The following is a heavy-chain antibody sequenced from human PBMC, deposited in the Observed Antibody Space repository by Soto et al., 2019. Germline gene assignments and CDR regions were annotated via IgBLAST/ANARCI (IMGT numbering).Heavy chain of an antibody. CDR2: IKSRTDGETT. Sequence: EVQLVESGGGLVKPGGSLRLSCAASGFTFSNAWMNWVRQAPGRGLEWVGRIKSRTDGETTDYVAPVKGRFSISREDSKNTGYLQMKSLKTEDTAVYYCTAGTGTVADWGQGTLVTVSS. CDR3: TAGTGTVAD. D-gene: IGHD1-7*01. J-gene: IGHJ4*02. CDR1: GFTFSNAW. V-gene: IGHV3-15*07.